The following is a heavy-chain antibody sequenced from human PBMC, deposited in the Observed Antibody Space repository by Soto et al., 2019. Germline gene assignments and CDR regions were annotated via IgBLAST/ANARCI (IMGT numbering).Heavy chain of an antibody. CDR3: ARARARWLQYFDY. CDR2: VSYSVIT. D-gene: IGHD5-12*01. J-gene: IGHJ4*02. V-gene: IGHV4-59*01. Sequence: QVQLQESGPGLVKPSETLSLTCTVSGDSISSYXXXXXRQPPGKGLEWIGYVSYSVITNYNPSLKSRVTISVDTSKNQFSLKLSSVTAADTAVYYCARARARWLQYFDYWGQGTLVTVSS. CDR1: GDSISSYX.